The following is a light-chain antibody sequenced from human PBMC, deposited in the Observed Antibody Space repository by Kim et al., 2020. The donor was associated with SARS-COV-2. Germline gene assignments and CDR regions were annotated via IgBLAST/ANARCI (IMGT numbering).Light chain of an antibody. CDR2: QNT. CDR1: KMEDKN. CDR3: QAWDSSTVI. V-gene: IGLV3-1*01. J-gene: IGLJ2*01. Sequence: SYELTQPPSVSVSPGQTVSISCSGDKMEDKNTCWYQQKPGRSHVMVIYQNTKRAPGIPERFSGSNSGNTATLTISGAQAIDEADYYCQAWDSSTVIFGGG.